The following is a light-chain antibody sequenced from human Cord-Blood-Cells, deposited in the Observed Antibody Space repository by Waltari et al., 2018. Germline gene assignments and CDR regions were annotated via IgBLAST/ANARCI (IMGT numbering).Light chain of an antibody. Sequence: QSALTQPASVAASPGQSITTSCPGTSSDVGRYNLVSWYQQHPGKAPKLMIYEGSKRPSGVSNRFAGSKSGNTASLTISGLQAEDEADYYCCSYAGSSTVVFGGGTKLTVL. CDR2: EGS. CDR1: SSDVGRYNL. J-gene: IGLJ2*01. CDR3: CSYAGSSTVV. V-gene: IGLV2-23*01.